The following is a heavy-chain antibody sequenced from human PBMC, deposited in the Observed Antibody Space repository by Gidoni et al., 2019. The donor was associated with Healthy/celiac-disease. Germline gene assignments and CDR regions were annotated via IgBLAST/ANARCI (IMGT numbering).Heavy chain of an antibody. Sequence: QVQLQESGPGLVKPSGTLSLTCAVSGGSISSSNWWSWVRQPPGKGLEWIGEIYHSGSTNYNPSLKSRVTISVDKSKNQFSLKLSSVTAADTAVYYCARDLRHYYDSSGYYTWYFDLWGRGTLVTVSS. CDR2: IYHSGST. CDR1: GGSISSSNW. D-gene: IGHD3-22*01. V-gene: IGHV4-4*02. J-gene: IGHJ2*01. CDR3: ARDLRHYYDSSGYYTWYFDL.